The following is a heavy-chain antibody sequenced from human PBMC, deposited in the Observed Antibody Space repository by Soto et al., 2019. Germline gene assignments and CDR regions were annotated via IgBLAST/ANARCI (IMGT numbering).Heavy chain of an antibody. V-gene: IGHV1-18*04. D-gene: IGHD3-22*01. CDR3: ARDGAEYYYDSSATYYGRDV. J-gene: IGHJ6*02. Sequence: ASVKVSCKAFGYTCTSHGISWVRQAPGQGLEWMGWISAYNGNTNYAQKLQGRVTMTTDTSTSPAYMELRSLRSDDTAVYYCARDGAEYYYDSSATYYGRDVWG. CDR2: ISAYNGNT. CDR1: GYTCTSHG.